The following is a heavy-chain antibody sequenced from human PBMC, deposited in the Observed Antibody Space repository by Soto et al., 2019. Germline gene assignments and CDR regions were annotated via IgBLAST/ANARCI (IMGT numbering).Heavy chain of an antibody. J-gene: IGHJ4*02. Sequence: SETLSLTCTVSGGSISSGDYYWSWIRQPPGKGLEWIGYIYYSGSTYYNPSLKSRVTISVDTSKNQFSLKLSSVTAADTAVYYCARGSSSSYFDYWGQGTLVTVSS. CDR1: GGSISSGDYY. V-gene: IGHV4-30-4*01. CDR3: ARGSSSSYFDY. D-gene: IGHD6-6*01. CDR2: IYYSGST.